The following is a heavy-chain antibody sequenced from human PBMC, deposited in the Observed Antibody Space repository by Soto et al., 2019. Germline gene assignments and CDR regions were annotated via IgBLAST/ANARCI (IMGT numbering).Heavy chain of an antibody. Sequence: ASVKVSCKVSGYTLTELSMHWVRQAPGKGLEWMGGFDPEDAEIIYAQKFQGRVAMTEDTSTDTAYMELSSLRSEDTAVYYCAGITMIVVGAYGMDVWGQGTTVTVSS. CDR2: FDPEDAEI. D-gene: IGHD3-22*01. J-gene: IGHJ6*02. V-gene: IGHV1-24*01. CDR3: AGITMIVVGAYGMDV. CDR1: GYTLTELS.